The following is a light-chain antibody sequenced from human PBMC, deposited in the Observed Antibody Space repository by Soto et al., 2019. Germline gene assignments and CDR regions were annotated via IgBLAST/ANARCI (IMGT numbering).Light chain of an antibody. CDR3: QQYHSATPT. V-gene: IGKV1-27*01. J-gene: IGKJ1*01. CDR1: QDISGY. Sequence: DIPMTQSPSSLSASVGDRVTITCRANQDISGYLAWYQQKEGKVPKLLIYGASTLQSGVPSRFSGSGSETDCTLTISSLQPEDMAPYYGQQYHSATPTFGQGTKVEIK. CDR2: GAS.